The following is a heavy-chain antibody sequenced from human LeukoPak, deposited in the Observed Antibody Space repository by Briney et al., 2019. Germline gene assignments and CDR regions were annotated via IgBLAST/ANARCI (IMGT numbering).Heavy chain of an antibody. J-gene: IGHJ4*02. CDR2: VNNNGGRT. CDR1: GFTFSNYD. Sequence: PGGSLRLSCAASGFTFSNYDMSWVRQAPGMGLEWVSGVNNNGGRTYHADSVKGRFTISRDNSKNTLYLQMNSLRAEDTAVYYCAKVSWTEVMTASGAHYWGQGTLVTVSS. D-gene: IGHD2-21*02. V-gene: IGHV3-23*01. CDR3: AKVSWTEVMTASGAHY.